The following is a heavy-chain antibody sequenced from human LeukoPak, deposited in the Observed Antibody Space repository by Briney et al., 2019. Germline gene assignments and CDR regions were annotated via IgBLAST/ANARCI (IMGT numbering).Heavy chain of an antibody. V-gene: IGHV4-59*01. CDR3: ARVSIYCSSTSCYEDAFDI. D-gene: IGHD2-2*01. Sequence: SETLSLTCTVSGGSISSYYWSWIRQPPGKGLEWIGYIYYSGSTNYNPSLKSRVTISVDTSKNQFSLKLSSVTSADTAVYYCARVSIYCSSTSCYEDAFDIWGPGTMVTVSS. CDR2: IYYSGST. CDR1: GGSISSYY. J-gene: IGHJ3*02.